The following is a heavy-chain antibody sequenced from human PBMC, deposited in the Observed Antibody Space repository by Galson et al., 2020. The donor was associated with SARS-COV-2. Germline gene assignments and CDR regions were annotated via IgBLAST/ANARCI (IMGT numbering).Heavy chain of an antibody. CDR3: MRRPAGGTANYAP. D-gene: IGHD3-16*01. Sequence: KIGESLKISCQGSRFSFSNYWIGWVRQMPGKGLEWVGIIYPEESENRYGPPFQGQVSISADKSNNTAYLQWISLKASDTAIYYCMRRPAGGTANYAPCGQGTLVTVSS. V-gene: IGHV5-51*01. J-gene: IGHJ5*02. CDR1: RFSFSNYW. CDR2: IYPEESEN.